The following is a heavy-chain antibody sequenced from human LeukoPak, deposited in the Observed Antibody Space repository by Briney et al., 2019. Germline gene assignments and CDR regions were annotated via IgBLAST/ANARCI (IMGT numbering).Heavy chain of an antibody. V-gene: IGHV3-30*18. CDR2: ISYDGSNK. J-gene: IGHJ6*02. D-gene: IGHD6-13*01. CDR1: GFTFSSYG. CDR3: AKAPYGAAAGPYYHYYYGMDV. Sequence: PGGSLRLSCAASGFTFSSYGMHWVRQAPGKGLEWVAVISYDGSNKYYADSVKGRFTISRDNSKNTLYLQMNSLRAEDTAVYYCAKAPYGAAAGPYYHYYYGMDVWGQGTTVTVSS.